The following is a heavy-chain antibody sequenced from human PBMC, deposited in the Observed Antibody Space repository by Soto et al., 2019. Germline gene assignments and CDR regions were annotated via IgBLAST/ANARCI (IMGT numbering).Heavy chain of an antibody. CDR2: IHVGNGNT. V-gene: IGHV1-3*01. D-gene: IGHD4-4*01. CDR3: ATVEPDPTTTCIFYYDY. J-gene: IGHJ4*01. Sequence: ASVKVSCKASGYTFTSHTIHWVRQAPGQCFVGLGWIHVGNGNTRSSHKFQYSVTIDRDTSASTVSMDVRSLISEDTDICFCATVEPDPTTTCIFYYDYG. CDR1: GYTFTSHT.